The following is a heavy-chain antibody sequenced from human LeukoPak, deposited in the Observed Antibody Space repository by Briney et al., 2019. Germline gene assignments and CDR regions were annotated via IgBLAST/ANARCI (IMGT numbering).Heavy chain of an antibody. CDR1: GFTFTSAW. J-gene: IGHJ4*02. D-gene: IGHD1-26*01. V-gene: IGHV3-15*01. Sequence: PGGTLRLFCATSGFTFTSAWLSWVRQVPGKGLEWVGGIRPKTDAEATDYAAPVKGRFTVSRDDSKSTLYLQMNSLKTEDTAVYYCTTILKWVLRYYFDIWGQGTLVTVSS. CDR2: IRPKTDAEAT. CDR3: TTILKWVLRYYFDI.